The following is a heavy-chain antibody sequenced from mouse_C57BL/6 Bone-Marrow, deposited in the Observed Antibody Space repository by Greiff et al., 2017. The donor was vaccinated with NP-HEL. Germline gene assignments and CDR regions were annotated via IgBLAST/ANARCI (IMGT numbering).Heavy chain of an antibody. J-gene: IGHJ1*03. Sequence: EVKLMESGGDLVKPGGSLKLSCAASGFTFSSYGMSWVRQTPDKRLEWVATISSGGSYTYYPDSVKGRFTISRDNAKNTLYLQMSSLKSEDTAMYYCARGDYGYDRDWYFDVWGTGTTVTVSS. V-gene: IGHV5-6*01. CDR3: ARGDYGYDRDWYFDV. CDR2: ISSGGSYT. CDR1: GFTFSSYG. D-gene: IGHD2-2*01.